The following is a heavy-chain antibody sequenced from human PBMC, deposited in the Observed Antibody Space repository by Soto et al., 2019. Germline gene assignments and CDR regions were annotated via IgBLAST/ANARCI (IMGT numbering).Heavy chain of an antibody. Sequence: PGGSLRLSCAASGFTVSSNYMSWVRQAPGKGLEWVSVFYSGGSTYYADSVKGRFTISRDNSKNTVYLQMSSLRAEDTAVYYCARGAYFDYWGQGTLVTVSS. J-gene: IGHJ4*02. V-gene: IGHV3-53*01. CDR1: GFTVSSNY. CDR3: ARGAYFDY. CDR2: FYSGGST.